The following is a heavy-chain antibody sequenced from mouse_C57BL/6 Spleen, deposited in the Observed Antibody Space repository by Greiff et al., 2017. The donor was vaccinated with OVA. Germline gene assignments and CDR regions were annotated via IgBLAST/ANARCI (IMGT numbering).Heavy chain of an antibody. CDR2: IHPNSGST. CDR1: GYTFTSYW. J-gene: IGHJ3*01. CDR3: ARRDYGSSPFAY. V-gene: IGHV1-64*01. D-gene: IGHD1-1*01. Sequence: QVQLQQPGAELVKPGASVKLSCKASGYTFTSYWMHWVKQRPGQGLEWIGMIHPNSGSTNYNEKFKSKATLTVDKSSSTAYMQLSSLTSEDSAVYYCARRDYGSSPFAYWGQGTLVTVSA.